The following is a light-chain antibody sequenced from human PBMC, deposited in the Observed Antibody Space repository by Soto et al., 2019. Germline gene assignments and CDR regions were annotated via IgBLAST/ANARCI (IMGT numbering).Light chain of an antibody. Sequence: DFVMTQSPDSLAVSLGERATINCKSSQSVLSNKQNYLAWYQQKPGKAPNLLIYSTSNLQSGVPSRFSGSGSGTDFTLTISSLQPEDFATYYCQQSDSLPRTFGQGTKVDIK. CDR1: QSVLSNKQNY. V-gene: IGKV1-39*01. CDR2: STS. J-gene: IGKJ1*01. CDR3: QQSDSLPRT.